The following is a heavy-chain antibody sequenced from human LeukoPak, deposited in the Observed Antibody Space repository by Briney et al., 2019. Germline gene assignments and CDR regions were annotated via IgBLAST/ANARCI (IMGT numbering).Heavy chain of an antibody. V-gene: IGHV3-30*04. CDR2: ISYDGSNK. D-gene: IGHD3-22*01. CDR3: AREYYDSSGTAANYFDY. Sequence: GGSLRLSCAASGFTFSTFAMHWVRQAPGKGLQWVAVISYDGSNKYYADSVKGRFTISRDNSKNTLYLQMNSLRTGDTAAYYCAREYYDSSGTAANYFDYWGQGTLVTVSS. CDR1: GFTFSTFA. J-gene: IGHJ4*02.